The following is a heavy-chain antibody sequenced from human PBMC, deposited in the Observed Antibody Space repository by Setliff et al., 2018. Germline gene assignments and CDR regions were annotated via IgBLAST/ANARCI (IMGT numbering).Heavy chain of an antibody. J-gene: IGHJ1*01. CDR1: GGSVSSASHY. CDR3: ARVDFTMIQGVIGH. CDR2: VYYSGYT. Sequence: TLSLTCTVSGGSVSSASHYWGWIRQAPGKGMEWIGSVYYSGYTYYKPSLQSRVTMSVDTSKNQFSLKLTSVTAADTAVYYCARVDFTMIQGVIGHWGQGTLVTVAS. V-gene: IGHV4-39*07. D-gene: IGHD3-10*01.